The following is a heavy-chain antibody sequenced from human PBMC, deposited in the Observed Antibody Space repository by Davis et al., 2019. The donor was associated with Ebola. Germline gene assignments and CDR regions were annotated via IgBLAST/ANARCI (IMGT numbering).Heavy chain of an antibody. Sequence: MPSETLSLTCTVSGGSISSSSYYWGWIRQPPGKGLEWIGSIYYSGSTYYNPSLKSRVTISVDTSKNQSSLKLSSVTAADTAVYYCARGRGIAAAGTGRRLDYWGQGTLVTVSS. CDR3: ARGRGIAAAGTGRRLDY. J-gene: IGHJ4*02. D-gene: IGHD6-13*01. V-gene: IGHV4-39*01. CDR2: IYYSGST. CDR1: GGSISSSSYY.